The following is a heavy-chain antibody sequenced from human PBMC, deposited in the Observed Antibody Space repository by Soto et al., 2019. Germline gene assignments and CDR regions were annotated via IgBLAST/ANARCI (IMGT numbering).Heavy chain of an antibody. V-gene: IGHV3-23*01. CDR1: GFTFSSYA. J-gene: IGHJ4*02. CDR3: AKLYYDFWSGYSTPYYFDY. D-gene: IGHD3-3*01. Sequence: GGSLRLSCAASGFTFSSYAMSWVRQAPGKGLEWVSAISGSGGSTYYAASVNGRFTISRDNSKNTLYLQMNSLRAESTAVYYCAKLYYDFWSGYSTPYYFDYWGQGTLVTVSS. CDR2: ISGSGGST.